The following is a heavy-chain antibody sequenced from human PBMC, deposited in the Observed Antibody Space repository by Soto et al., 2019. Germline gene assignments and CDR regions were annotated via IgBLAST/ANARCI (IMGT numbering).Heavy chain of an antibody. CDR3: ARDDAFQNENGFDI. V-gene: IGHV3-33*01. CDR1: GFTFSKYG. Sequence: QVQLVESGGGVVQPGRSLRLSCAASGFTFSKYGFHWVRQAPGKGLEWVAVIVNDGSEKYHADCVEGRFTISRDNSKDTLFLQMNSLRAEDTAVYYCARDDAFQNENGFDIWGQGTMVTVSS. D-gene: IGHD1-1*01. CDR2: IVNDGSEK. J-gene: IGHJ3*02.